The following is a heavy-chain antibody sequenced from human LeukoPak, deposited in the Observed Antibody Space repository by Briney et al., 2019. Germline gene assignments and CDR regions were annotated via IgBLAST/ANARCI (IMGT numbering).Heavy chain of an antibody. CDR3: ARAGGRSWFDP. Sequence: GASVKVSCKASGYSFIDKYMHWVRQAPGQGLEWMGRINPNSGGTNYAQKFQGRVTMTTDTSMSTAYMELSRLTSDDTAVYYCARAGGRSWFDPWGQGALVTVSS. D-gene: IGHD2-15*01. CDR1: GYSFIDKY. J-gene: IGHJ5*02. CDR2: INPNSGGT. V-gene: IGHV1-2*06.